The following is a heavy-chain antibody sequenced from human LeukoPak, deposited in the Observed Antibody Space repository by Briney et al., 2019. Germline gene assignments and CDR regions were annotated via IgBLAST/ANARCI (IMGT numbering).Heavy chain of an antibody. V-gene: IGHV4-39*01. D-gene: IGHD3-10*01. CDR3: ARPNSGIFGAFDI. CDR1: GGSIISSSYY. Sequence: SETLSLTCTVSGGSIISSSYYWGWIRQPPGKGLEWIGSIYYIVSTYYNPSLKSRVTISVDTSKNQFSLKLSSVTAADRAVYYCARPNSGIFGAFDIWGQGTMVTVSS. CDR2: IYYIVST. J-gene: IGHJ3*02.